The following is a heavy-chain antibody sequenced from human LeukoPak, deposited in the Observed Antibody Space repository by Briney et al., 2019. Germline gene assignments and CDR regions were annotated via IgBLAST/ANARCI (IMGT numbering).Heavy chain of an antibody. CDR1: GGSISSDY. D-gene: IGHD3-22*01. Sequence: SETLSLTCTVTGGSISSDYWSWIRQPPGKGLEWIGYIYYSGSTNYNPSLTSRVTISIDTSKNQFSLKLNSVTAADTAVYYCARGASVVVPDYWGQGTLATVSS. V-gene: IGHV4-59*01. CDR3: ARGASVVVPDY. CDR2: IYYSGST. J-gene: IGHJ4*02.